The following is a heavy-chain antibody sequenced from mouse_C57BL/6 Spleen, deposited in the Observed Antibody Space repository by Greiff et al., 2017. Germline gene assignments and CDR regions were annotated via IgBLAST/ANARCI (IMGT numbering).Heavy chain of an antibody. J-gene: IGHJ2*01. V-gene: IGHV1-4*01. CDR1: GYTFTSYT. CDR2: INPSSGYT. Sequence: QVQLKQSGAELARPGASVKMSCKASGYTFTSYTMHWVKQRPGQGLEWIGYINPSSGYTKYNQKFKDKATLTADKSSSTAYMQLSSLTSEDSAVYYCANDYDDYFDYWGQGTTLTVSS. D-gene: IGHD2-4*01. CDR3: ANDYDDYFDY.